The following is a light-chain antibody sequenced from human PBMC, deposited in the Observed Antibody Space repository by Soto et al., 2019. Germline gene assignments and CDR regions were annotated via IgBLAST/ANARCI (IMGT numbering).Light chain of an antibody. CDR3: QQYNNWPPHT. CDR2: HAS. V-gene: IGKV3-15*01. CDR1: QSVSRN. J-gene: IGKJ2*01. Sequence: DIVMTQSPATLSVSPGERATLSCRASQSVSRNLAWYQQKPGQAPRLLIYHASTRATGIPARFSGSGSETEFTLTISSLQSEDFAVYYCQQYNNWPPHTFGQGTKLEIK.